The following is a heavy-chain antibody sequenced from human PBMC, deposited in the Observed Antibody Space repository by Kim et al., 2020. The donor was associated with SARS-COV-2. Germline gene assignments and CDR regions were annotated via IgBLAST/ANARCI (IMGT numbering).Heavy chain of an antibody. V-gene: IGHV6-1*01. D-gene: IGHD6-13*01. CDR1: GDSVSSNSAA. Sequence: SQTLSLTCAISGDSVSSNSAAWNWIRQSPSRGLEWLGRTYYRSKWYNDYAVSVKSRITINPDTSKNQFSLQLNSVTPEDTAVYYCARVAYSSSWFRRSGDAFDIWGQGTMVTVSS. CDR3: ARVAYSSSWFRRSGDAFDI. J-gene: IGHJ3*02. CDR2: TYYRSKWYN.